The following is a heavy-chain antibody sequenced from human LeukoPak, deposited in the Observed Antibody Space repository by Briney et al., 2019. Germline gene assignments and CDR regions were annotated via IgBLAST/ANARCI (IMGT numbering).Heavy chain of an antibody. J-gene: IGHJ3*01. CDR2: INYGGST. V-gene: IGHV4-34*01. D-gene: IGHD6-19*01. CDR3: ARGFPPGSGSRGSHAFDV. CDR1: EMSFSAYY. Sequence: KSAETLSLTCAVSEMSFSAYYWNWIRHSPGEGLEWIGEINYGGSTKYTPSLEGRGTILIDTSKNQFSLKLTSVTAADTAVYYCARGFPPGSGSRGSHAFDVWGQGTMVTVSS.